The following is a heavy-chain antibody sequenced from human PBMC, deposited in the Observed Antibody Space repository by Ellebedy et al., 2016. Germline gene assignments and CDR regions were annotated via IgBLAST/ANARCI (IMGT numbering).Heavy chain of an antibody. CDR2: INSDGSIA. V-gene: IGHV3-74*01. CDR3: AKSRAYHDFVVSPTARYWYFDV. J-gene: IGHJ2*01. D-gene: IGHD2-15*01. Sequence: GESLKISCAASGFTFSSYWMHWVRQAPGKGLVWVSRINSDGSIATYADSVKGRFTISRDNAKSTLYLQMNSLRAEDTAVYYCAKSRAYHDFVVSPTARYWYFDVWGRGTLVTVSS. CDR1: GFTFSSYW.